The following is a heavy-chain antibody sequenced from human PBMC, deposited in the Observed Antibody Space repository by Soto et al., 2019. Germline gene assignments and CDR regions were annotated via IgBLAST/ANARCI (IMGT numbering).Heavy chain of an antibody. CDR2: ISGSGGST. CDR3: EKGSGSNYYYYGMDV. D-gene: IGHD5-12*01. CDR1: GFTFSSYA. J-gene: IGHJ6*02. Sequence: GGSLRLSCAASGFTFSSYAMSWVRQAPGKGLEWVSAISGSGGSTYYADSVKGRFTISRDNSKNTLYLQMNSLRAEDTAVYYCEKGSGSNYYYYGMDVWGQGTTVTVSS. V-gene: IGHV3-23*01.